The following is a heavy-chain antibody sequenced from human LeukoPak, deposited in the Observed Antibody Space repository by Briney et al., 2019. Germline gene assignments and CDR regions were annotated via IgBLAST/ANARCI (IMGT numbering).Heavy chain of an antibody. Sequence: ASVKVSCKVSGYTLTELSMHWVRQAPGKGLEWMGGFDPEDGETIYAQKFQGRVTMTEDTSTDTAYMELSSLRSEDTAVYYCAKIAVAGDDRTYRATYYYYYYMDVWGKGTTVTVSS. CDR3: AKIAVAGDDRTYRATYYYYYYMDV. CDR2: FDPEDGET. J-gene: IGHJ6*03. CDR1: GYTLTELS. V-gene: IGHV1-24*01. D-gene: IGHD6-19*01.